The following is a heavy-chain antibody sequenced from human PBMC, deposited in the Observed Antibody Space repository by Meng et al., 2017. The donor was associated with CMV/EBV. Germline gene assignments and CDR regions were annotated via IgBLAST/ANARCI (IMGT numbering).Heavy chain of an antibody. V-gene: IGHV3-21*01. D-gene: IGHD5-24*01. CDR1: GFTFSSYS. CDR2: ISSSSSYI. Sequence: GESLKISCAASGFTFSSYSMNWVRQAPGQGLEWVSSISSSSSYIYYADSVKGRFTISRDNAKNSLYLQMNSLRAEDTAVYYCARDPSITPGQHWGQGTLVTVSS. J-gene: IGHJ1*01. CDR3: ARDPSITPGQH.